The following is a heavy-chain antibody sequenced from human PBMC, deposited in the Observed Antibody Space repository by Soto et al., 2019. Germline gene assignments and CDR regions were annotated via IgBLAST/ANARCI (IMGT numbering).Heavy chain of an antibody. CDR3: AKCGGDCYLNGLVFPPAGAFDI. CDR2: ISYDGSNK. V-gene: IGHV3-30*18. J-gene: IGHJ3*02. CDR1: GFTFSSYG. Sequence: QVQLVESGGGVVQPGRSLRLSCAASGFTFSSYGMHWVRQAPGKGLEWVAVISYDGSNKYYADSVKGRFTISRDNSKNTLYLQMNSLRAEDTAVYYCAKCGGDCYLNGLVFPPAGAFDIWGQGTMVTVSS. D-gene: IGHD2-21*01.